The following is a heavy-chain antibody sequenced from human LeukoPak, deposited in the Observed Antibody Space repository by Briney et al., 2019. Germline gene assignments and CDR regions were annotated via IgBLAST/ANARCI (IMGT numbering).Heavy chain of an antibody. D-gene: IGHD3-22*01. V-gene: IGHV4-30-4*08. CDR2: IYYSGST. CDR1: GGSISSGDYY. J-gene: IGHJ4*02. CDR3: ASLDSSGYYFLDY. Sequence: ESSQTLSLTCTVSGGSISSGDYYRSWIRQPPGKGLEWIGYIYYSGSTYYNPSLKSRVTISVDTSKNQFSLKLSSVTAADTAVYYCASLDSSGYYFLDYWGRGTLVTVSS.